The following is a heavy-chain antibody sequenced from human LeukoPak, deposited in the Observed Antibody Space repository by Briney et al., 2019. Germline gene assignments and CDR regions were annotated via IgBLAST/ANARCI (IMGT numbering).Heavy chain of an antibody. V-gene: IGHV3-33*06. D-gene: IGHD6-19*01. CDR1: GFTFSSYG. CDR3: AKDRIAVAGTAFDY. CDR2: ILYGGSNK. Sequence: GRSLRLSCAASGFTFSSYGMHWVRQAPGKGLEWGAVILYGGSNKFYGDSVKGRFTISRDNSKNALYLQMNSLRAEDTAVYYCAKDRIAVAGTAFDYWGQGTLVTVSS. J-gene: IGHJ4*02.